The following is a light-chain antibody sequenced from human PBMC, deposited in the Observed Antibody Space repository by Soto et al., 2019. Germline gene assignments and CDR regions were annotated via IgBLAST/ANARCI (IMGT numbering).Light chain of an antibody. CDR3: QSYDKSLSGLYV. J-gene: IGLJ1*01. CDR1: SSNIGADYN. CDR2: GNA. Sequence: QSVLTQPPSVSGAPGQRVTISCSGTSSNIGADYNVNWYQQLPGKAPKLLIYGNANRPSGVPDRFSGSKSGTSASLAITGLQAEDEADYYCQSYDKSLSGLYVFGTGTKVTVL. V-gene: IGLV1-40*01.